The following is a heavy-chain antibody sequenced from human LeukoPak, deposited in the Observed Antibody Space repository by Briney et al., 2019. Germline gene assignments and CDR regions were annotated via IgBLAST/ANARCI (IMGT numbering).Heavy chain of an antibody. CDR2: ISYDGSNK. J-gene: IGHJ6*02. V-gene: IGHV3-30*18. CDR3: ANTKYSGYDPHGMDV. D-gene: IGHD5-12*01. CDR1: GFTFSSYG. Sequence: PGRSLRLCCAASGFTFSSYGMHWARQAPGKGLEWVAVISYDGSNKYYADYVKGRFTISRDNSKNTLYLQMNSPRAEDTAVYYCANTKYSGYDPHGMDVWGQGTTVTVSS.